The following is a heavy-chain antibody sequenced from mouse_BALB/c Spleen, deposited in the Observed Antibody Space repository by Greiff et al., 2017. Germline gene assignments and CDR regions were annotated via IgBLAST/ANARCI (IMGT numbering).Heavy chain of an antibody. J-gene: IGHJ4*01. V-gene: IGHV1-15*01. CDR1: GYTFTDYE. CDR3: TRSAYYGNYPYAMDY. CDR2: IDPETGGT. Sequence: VQLQESGAELVRPGASVTLSCKASGYTFTDYEMHWVKQTPVHGLEWIGAIDPETGGTAYNQKFKGKATLTADKSSSTAYMVLRSLTSEDSAVYYCTRSAYYGNYPYAMDYWGQGTSVTVSS. D-gene: IGHD2-10*01.